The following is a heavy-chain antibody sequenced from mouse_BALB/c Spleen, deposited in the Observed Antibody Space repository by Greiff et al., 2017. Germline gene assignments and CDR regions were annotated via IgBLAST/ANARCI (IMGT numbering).Heavy chain of an antibody. CDR3: ARESLYYYGYAMDY. D-gene: IGHD1-1*01. CDR1: GFTFTDYY. V-gene: IGHV7-3*02. Sequence: EVLLVESGGGLVQPGGSLRLSCATSGFTFTDYYMSWVRQPPGKGLEWLGFIRNKANGYTTEYSASVKGRFTISRDNSQSILYLQMNTLRAEDSATYYCARESLYYYGYAMDYWGQGTSVTVSS. J-gene: IGHJ4*01. CDR2: IRNKANGYTT.